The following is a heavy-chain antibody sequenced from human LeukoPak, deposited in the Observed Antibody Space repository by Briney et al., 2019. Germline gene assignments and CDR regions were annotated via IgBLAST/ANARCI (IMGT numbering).Heavy chain of an antibody. J-gene: IGHJ5*02. V-gene: IGHV3-30*02. CDR2: IRYDGSYK. D-gene: IGHD7-27*01. Sequence: GGSLRLSCAPSGFPFSSYGMHWVRQAPGKGLEWVAFIRYDGSYKYYADSVKGRFTISRDNSKNTLYLQMNSLRAEDTAVYYCAKSSWGGWFDPWGQGTLVTVSS. CDR3: AKSSWGGWFDP. CDR1: GFPFSSYG.